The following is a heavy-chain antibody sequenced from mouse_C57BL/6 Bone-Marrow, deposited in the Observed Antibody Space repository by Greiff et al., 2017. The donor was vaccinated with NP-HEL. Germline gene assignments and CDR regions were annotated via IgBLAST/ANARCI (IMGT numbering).Heavy chain of an antibody. CDR2: IYPGDGDT. CDR1: GYAFSSSW. CDR3: AKANGDLLFDY. J-gene: IGHJ2*01. Sequence: VQLQQSGPELVKPGASVKISCKASGYAFSSSWMNWVKQRPGKGLEWIGRIYPGDGDTNYNGKFKGKATLTADKSSSTAYMQLSSLTSEDSAVYFCAKANGDLLFDYWGQGTTLTVSS. V-gene: IGHV1-82*01. D-gene: IGHD4-1*01.